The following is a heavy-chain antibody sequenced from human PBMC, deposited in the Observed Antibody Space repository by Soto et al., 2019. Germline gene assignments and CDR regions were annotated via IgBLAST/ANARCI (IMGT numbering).Heavy chain of an antibody. D-gene: IGHD2-2*03. Sequence: SETLSLTCAFYGGSFSGYYWSWIRQPPGKGLEWIGEINHSGSTNYNPSLKSRVTISVDTSKNQFSLKLSSVTAADTAVYYCARGPRNVDIVVVPAARNWFDPWGQGTLVTVSS. V-gene: IGHV4-34*01. J-gene: IGHJ5*02. CDR1: GGSFSGYY. CDR2: INHSGST. CDR3: ARGPRNVDIVVVPAARNWFDP.